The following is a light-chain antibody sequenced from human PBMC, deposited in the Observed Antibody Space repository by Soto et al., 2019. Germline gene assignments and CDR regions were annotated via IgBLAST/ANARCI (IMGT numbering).Light chain of an antibody. Sequence: DSVLTQPPGTLSLSPGERATLSCRASQSVSSSYLAWYQQKPGQAPRLLIYGASSRATGIPDRFSGSGSGTDFTLTISRLEPEDFAVYYCQQRTNWPPKWTFGQGTKVDIK. CDR1: QSVSSSY. CDR3: QQRTNWPPKWT. V-gene: IGKV3D-20*02. CDR2: GAS. J-gene: IGKJ1*01.